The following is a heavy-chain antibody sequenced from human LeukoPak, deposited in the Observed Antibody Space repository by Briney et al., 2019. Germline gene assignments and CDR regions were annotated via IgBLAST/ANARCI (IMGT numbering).Heavy chain of an antibody. D-gene: IGHD2-15*01. CDR2: FDPEDGET. Sequence: ASVKVSCKVSGYTLTELSMHWVRQAPGKGLEWMGGFDPEDGETIYAQKFQGRVTMTEDTSTDTAYMELSSLRSEDTAVYYCATFPRPGYCSGGSCLKVNWFDPWGQGTLVTVSS. V-gene: IGHV1-24*01. CDR1: GYTLTELS. CDR3: ATFPRPGYCSGGSCLKVNWFDP. J-gene: IGHJ5*02.